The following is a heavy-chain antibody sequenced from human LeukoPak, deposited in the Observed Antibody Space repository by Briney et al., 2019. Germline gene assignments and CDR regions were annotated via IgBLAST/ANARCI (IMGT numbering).Heavy chain of an antibody. CDR2: IYTSGST. CDR3: ARDWTPLIVVVPAAMSQGWFDP. V-gene: IGHV4-4*07. Sequence: SETLSLTWTVSGDSISRYYWGWIRQPAGKGLEWIGRIYTSGSTNYNPSLKSRVTMSVDTSKNQCSLKLSSVTAADTAVYYCARDWTPLIVVVPAAMSQGWFDPWGQGTLVTVSS. D-gene: IGHD2-2*01. J-gene: IGHJ5*02. CDR1: GDSISRYY.